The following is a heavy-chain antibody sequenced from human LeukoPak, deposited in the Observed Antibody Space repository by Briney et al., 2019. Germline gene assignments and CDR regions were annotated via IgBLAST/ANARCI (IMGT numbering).Heavy chain of an antibody. D-gene: IGHD3-22*01. CDR2: IYYSGST. J-gene: IGHJ4*01. CDR3: ARLSYDRSGYWPDYFDY. Sequence: SETLSLTCTVSGGSISSYYWNWIRQPPGKGLEWIGYIYYSGSTNYSPSLKSRVTISVHMSKNQFSLKLSSVTAADTAVYYCARLSYDRSGYWPDYFDYWGQGTLVTVSS. CDR1: GGSISSYY. V-gene: IGHV4-59*08.